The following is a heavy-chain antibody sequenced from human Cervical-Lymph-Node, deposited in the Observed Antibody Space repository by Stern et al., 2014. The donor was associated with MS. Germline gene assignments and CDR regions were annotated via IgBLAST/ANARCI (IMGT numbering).Heavy chain of an antibody. CDR1: GGSISSSGYY. CDR3: ATTRWDLFTWNWFDP. J-gene: IGHJ5*02. Sequence: VQLVESGPGLVKPSQTLSLTCTVSGGSISSSGYYWSWIRQPADKGLEWIGRIHDSGGTYYNPSLKSPVTISMDTAKNPFSLKRPSVTAADTAVYYCATTRWDLFTWNWFDPWGQGTLVTVSS. D-gene: IGHD1-26*01. V-gene: IGHV4-61*02. CDR2: IHDSGGT.